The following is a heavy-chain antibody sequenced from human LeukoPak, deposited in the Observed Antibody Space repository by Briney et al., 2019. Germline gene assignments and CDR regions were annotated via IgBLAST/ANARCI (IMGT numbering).Heavy chain of an antibody. V-gene: IGHV3-23*01. Sequence: GGSLRLSCVGSGFTFRSHAMSWVRQAPEKGLEFVSGIYENGGTTYYADSVKGRFSISRDNSKNTLYLQMSSLRAEDTAVYFCARGDYSNYFFDYWGQGTLVTVSS. CDR1: GFTFRSHA. CDR2: IYENGGTT. CDR3: ARGDYSNYFFDY. D-gene: IGHD4-11*01. J-gene: IGHJ4*02.